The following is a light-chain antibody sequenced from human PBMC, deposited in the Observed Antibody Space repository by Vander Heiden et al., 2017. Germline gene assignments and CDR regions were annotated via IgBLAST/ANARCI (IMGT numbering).Light chain of an antibody. V-gene: IGKV3-20*01. CDR3: QQCGSSPIT. J-gene: IGKJ5*01. CDR2: GAS. CDR1: QSVSSSY. Sequence: EIVLTQSPGTLSLSSGERATLSCRASQSVSSSYLAWYQQKPGQAPRLLIYGASGRASGIPDRFSGSGSGTDFTLTITRLEPEDFAVYYCQQCGSSPITFGQGTRLEIK.